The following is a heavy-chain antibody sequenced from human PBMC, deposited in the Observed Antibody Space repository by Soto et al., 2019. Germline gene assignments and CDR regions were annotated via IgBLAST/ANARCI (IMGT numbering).Heavy chain of an antibody. CDR2: IIANGGT. Sequence: PGGSLRLSCAASGFTFNHYAMSWVRQALGKGLEWVSIIIANGGTFYADSVKGRFTISRDNSKNTVYLQMSSLRVEDTAIYYCAKEYTVAADPSSVILFDYWGQGALVTVSS. D-gene: IGHD2-15*01. CDR1: GFTFNHYA. CDR3: AKEYTVAADPSSVILFDY. J-gene: IGHJ4*02. V-gene: IGHV3-23*01.